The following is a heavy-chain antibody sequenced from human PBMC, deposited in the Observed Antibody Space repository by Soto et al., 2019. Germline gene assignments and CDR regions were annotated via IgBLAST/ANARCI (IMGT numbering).Heavy chain of an antibody. J-gene: IGHJ6*02. CDR1: GFTVSNYV. V-gene: IGHV3-30*18. CDR2: ISYDGTNK. Sequence: PGGALSLSCAASGFTVSNYVMHWVRQAPGKGLEWVAVISYDGTNKYYADSVRGRFTISRDNSKNTLFLQMNSLRPEDTAVYYCAKNQYPLIRRCYILDVWGRGTKVTVSS. D-gene: IGHD3-16*02. CDR3: AKNQYPLIRRCYILDV.